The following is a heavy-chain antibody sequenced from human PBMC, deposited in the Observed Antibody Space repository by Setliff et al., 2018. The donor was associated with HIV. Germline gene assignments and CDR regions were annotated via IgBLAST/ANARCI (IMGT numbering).Heavy chain of an antibody. V-gene: IGHV1-24*01. Sequence: ASVKVSCKVSGYTLTELSMHWVRQAPGKGLEWMGGFDPEDGETIYAQKFQGRVTITADKSTSTAYMELSSLRSEDTAVYYCARGYYDSRGYYYPFDYWGQGTLVTVSS. J-gene: IGHJ4*02. D-gene: IGHD3-22*01. CDR3: ARGYYDSRGYYYPFDY. CDR1: GYTLTELS. CDR2: FDPEDGET.